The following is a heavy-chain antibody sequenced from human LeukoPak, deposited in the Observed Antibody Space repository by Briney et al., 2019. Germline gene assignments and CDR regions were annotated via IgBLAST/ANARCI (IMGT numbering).Heavy chain of an antibody. V-gene: IGHV1-2*02. CDR1: GYTFTGYY. CDR2: INPNSGGT. Sequence: VASVKVSCKASGYTFTGYYMHWVRQAPGQGLEWMGWINPNSGGTNYAQKFQGRVTMTRDTSISTAYMELSRLRSDDTAVYSCAREQLGYCSSTSCHPSRYYYYMDVWGKGTTVTVSS. J-gene: IGHJ6*03. CDR3: AREQLGYCSSTSCHPSRYYYYMDV. D-gene: IGHD2-2*01.